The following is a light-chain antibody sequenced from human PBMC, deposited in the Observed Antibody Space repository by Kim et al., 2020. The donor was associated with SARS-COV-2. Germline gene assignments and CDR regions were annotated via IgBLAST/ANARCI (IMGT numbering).Light chain of an antibody. CDR2: KES. V-gene: IGKV1-5*03. CDR3: QQYNSYWT. J-gene: IGKJ1*01. CDR1: QRISSW. Sequence: SSAVGESVTTTCRASQRISSWLFWYQQKTGKAAKLLIYKESCLESGVPTWCSGSGYGTEFTLTISSLQPDDFATYYCQQYNSYWTFGQGTKVDIK.